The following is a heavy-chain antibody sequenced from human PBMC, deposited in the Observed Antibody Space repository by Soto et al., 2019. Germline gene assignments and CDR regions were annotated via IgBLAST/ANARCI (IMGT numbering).Heavy chain of an antibody. Sequence: QVQLVQSGAEVKKPEASVKVSCKASGYTFTSYDINWVRQATGQGLEWMGWMNPNSGNTGYAQKFQGRVTMTRNTSISTAYMELSSLRSEDTAVYYCARSAPTTGEGLYYYYYYMDVWGKGTTVTVSS. D-gene: IGHD4-17*01. V-gene: IGHV1-8*01. CDR3: ARSAPTTGEGLYYYYYYMDV. J-gene: IGHJ6*03. CDR2: MNPNSGNT. CDR1: GYTFTSYD.